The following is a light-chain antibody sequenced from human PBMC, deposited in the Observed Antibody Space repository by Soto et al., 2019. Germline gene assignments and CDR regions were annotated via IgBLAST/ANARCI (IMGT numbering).Light chain of an antibody. CDR2: GAS. J-gene: IGKJ1*01. CDR3: QQYHTSHLM. Sequence: EIVLTQSPGTLSLSPGERATLACRASQSVRSNYLAWYQQKPGQAPRLLIYGASSRSTGIPDRFSGSGSGTDFTLTISRLEPEDRAVYYCQQYHTSHLMFGQGTEVEIK. V-gene: IGKV3-20*01. CDR1: QSVRSNY.